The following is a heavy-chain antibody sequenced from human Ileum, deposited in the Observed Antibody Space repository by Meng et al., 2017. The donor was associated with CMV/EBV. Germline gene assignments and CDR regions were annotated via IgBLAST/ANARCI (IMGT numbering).Heavy chain of an antibody. J-gene: IGHJ3*02. CDR1: GFTFSSYS. V-gene: IGHV3-7*01. CDR3: ARELGATGAFDI. Sequence: GGSLRLSCAASGFTFSSYSMNWVRQAPGKGLEWVANIKQDGSEIYYVDSVKGRFTISRDNAKNSLYLQMNSLRPDDTAVFYCARELGATGAFDIWGQGTMVTVSS. D-gene: IGHD1-26*01. CDR2: IKQDGSEI.